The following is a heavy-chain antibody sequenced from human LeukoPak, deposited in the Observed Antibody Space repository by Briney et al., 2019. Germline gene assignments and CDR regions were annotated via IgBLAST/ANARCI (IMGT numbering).Heavy chain of an antibody. D-gene: IGHD6-6*01. CDR3: ARDSSSSEGFYYYMDV. CDR2: IIPIFGTA. CDR1: GGTFSSYS. V-gene: IGHV1-69*05. J-gene: IGHJ6*03. Sequence: SVKVSCKASGGTFSSYSISWVRQAPGQGLEWMGRIIPIFGTANYAQKFQGRVTITTDESTSTAYMELSSLRSEDTAVYYCARDSSSSEGFYYYMDVWGKGTTVTVSS.